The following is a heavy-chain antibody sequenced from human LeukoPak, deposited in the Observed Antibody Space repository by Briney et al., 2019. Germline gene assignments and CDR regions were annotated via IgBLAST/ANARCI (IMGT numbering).Heavy chain of an antibody. Sequence: PGGSLRLSCAASGFSFSSYWMTWVRQAPGKGLEWVANIKQDGSEKYYVDSVKGRFTIFRDNAKNSLSLEVSGLRAEDTAVYYCARHSGTYYDYWGQGTLVTVFS. CDR2: IKQDGSEK. D-gene: IGHD1-26*01. J-gene: IGHJ4*02. CDR1: GFSFSSYW. CDR3: ARHSGTYYDY. V-gene: IGHV3-7*01.